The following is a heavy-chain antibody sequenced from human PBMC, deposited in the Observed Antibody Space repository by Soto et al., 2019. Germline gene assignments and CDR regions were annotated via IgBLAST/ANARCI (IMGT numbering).Heavy chain of an antibody. CDR1: GFTFSSYW. CDR2: IKQDGSEK. V-gene: IGHV3-7*03. Sequence: GGSLRLSCAASGFTFSSYWMSWVRQAPGKGLERVANIKQDGSEKYYVDSVKGRFTISRDNAKNSLYLQMNSLRAEDTAVYYCARDYDFWSGYYRYGMDVWGQGTTVTVSS. J-gene: IGHJ6*02. D-gene: IGHD3-3*01. CDR3: ARDYDFWSGYYRYGMDV.